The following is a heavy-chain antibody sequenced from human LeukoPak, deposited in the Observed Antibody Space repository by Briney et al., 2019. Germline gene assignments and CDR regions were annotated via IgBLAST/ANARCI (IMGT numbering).Heavy chain of an antibody. V-gene: IGHV3-23*01. CDR1: GFTFSNYA. D-gene: IGHD4-17*01. CDR3: ARPYGRDY. CDR2: ISGSGSST. Sequence: GGSLRLSCAASGFTFSNYAMTWVRQAPGKGLEWVSGISGSGSSTYYADSVKGRFTLSRDYPKNTLYLQMNSLRAEDTAVYFCARPYGRDYWGQGTLVTVSS. J-gene: IGHJ4*02.